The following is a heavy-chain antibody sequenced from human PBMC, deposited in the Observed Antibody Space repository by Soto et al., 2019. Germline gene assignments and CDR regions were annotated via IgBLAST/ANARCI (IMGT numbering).Heavy chain of an antibody. CDR2: INHSGST. D-gene: IGHD3-3*01. J-gene: IGHJ5*02. CDR3: ARGHHSTHYDFWSCYKYNGFNP. V-gene: IGHV4-34*01. Sequence: SEPLSLTCAVYGGSFSGYYWSWIRQPPGKGLEWIGEINHSGSTNYNPSLKSRVTISVDTSKNQFSLKLSSVTAADTAVYYCARGHHSTHYDFWSCYKYNGFNPWGQGTLVTVSS. CDR1: GGSFSGYY.